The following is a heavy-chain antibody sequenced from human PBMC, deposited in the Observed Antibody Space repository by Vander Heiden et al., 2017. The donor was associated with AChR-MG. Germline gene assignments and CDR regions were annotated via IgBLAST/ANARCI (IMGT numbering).Heavy chain of an antibody. D-gene: IGHD1-26*01. CDR3: ASSTEGGGQYGMDV. CDR2: ISAYNGNT. V-gene: IGHV1-18*01. J-gene: IGHJ6*02. CDR1: VYIFTSYG. Sequence: QFQLVQSGAEVKKPGASVTVSCKASVYIFTSYGITWVRQAPGQGLEWTGWISAYNGNTTYVQKFQGRVTMTTDTSTSTAYMELWSLRSDDTAVYYCASSTEGGGQYGMDVWGQGTTVTVSS.